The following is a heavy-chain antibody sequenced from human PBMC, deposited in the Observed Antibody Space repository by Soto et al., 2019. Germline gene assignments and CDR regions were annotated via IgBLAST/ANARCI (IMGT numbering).Heavy chain of an antibody. CDR1: GFTFSSYA. J-gene: IGHJ4*02. D-gene: IGHD6-6*01. Sequence: GGSLRLSCAASGFTFSSYAMSWVRQAPGKGLEWVSAISGSGGSTYYADSVKGRFTISRDNSKNTLYLQMNSLRAEDKAVYYCAKSRGVEYSSSWDDYWGQGTLVTVSS. CDR3: AKSRGVEYSSSWDDY. V-gene: IGHV3-23*01. CDR2: ISGSGGST.